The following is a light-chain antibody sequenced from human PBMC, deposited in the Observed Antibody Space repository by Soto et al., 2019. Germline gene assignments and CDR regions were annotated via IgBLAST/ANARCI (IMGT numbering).Light chain of an antibody. CDR3: QQYNIWPQT. CDR2: GAS. J-gene: IGKJ1*01. V-gene: IGKV3-15*01. Sequence: EIVMTQSPATLSVSPGERATLSCRASQSVSSKLAWYQQKPGQAPRLLIYGASTRATDIPARFSGSGSGTEFTLTISSLQSEDFAVYYCQQYNIWPQTFGQGTKVEIK. CDR1: QSVSSK.